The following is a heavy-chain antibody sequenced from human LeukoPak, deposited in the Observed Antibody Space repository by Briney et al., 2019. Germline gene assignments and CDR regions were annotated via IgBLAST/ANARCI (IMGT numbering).Heavy chain of an antibody. CDR3: ARDLYQGYFDY. CDR2: IYTSGST. CDR1: GGSISSGGYY. Sequence: SETLSLTCTVSGGSISSGGYYWSWIRQPAGKGLEWIGRIYTSGSTNYNPSLKSRVTISVDTSKNQFSLKLSSVTAADTAVYYCARDLYQGYFDYWGQGTLVTVSS. J-gene: IGHJ4*02. D-gene: IGHD2-2*02. V-gene: IGHV4-61*02.